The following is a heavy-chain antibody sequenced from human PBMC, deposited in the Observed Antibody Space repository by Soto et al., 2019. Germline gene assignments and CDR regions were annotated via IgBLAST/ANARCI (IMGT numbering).Heavy chain of an antibody. CDR1: GFTFSSYA. Sequence: QVQLVESGGGVVQPGRSLRLSCAASGFTFSSYAMHWVRQAPGKGLEWVAVISYDGSNKYYADSVKGRFTISRDNSKNTLYLQMTSLRAEDTAVYYCATVGRFDYWGQGTLVTVSS. CDR2: ISYDGSNK. CDR3: ATVGRFDY. J-gene: IGHJ4*02. V-gene: IGHV3-30-3*01.